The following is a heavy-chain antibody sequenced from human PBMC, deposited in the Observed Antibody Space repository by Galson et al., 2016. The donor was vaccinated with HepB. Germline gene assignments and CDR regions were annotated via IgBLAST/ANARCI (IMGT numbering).Heavy chain of an antibody. CDR2: MSYDGSNK. Sequence: SLRLSCAASGFTFSSYGMHWVRQAPGKGLEWVAVMSYDGSNKYYADSVKGRFAISRDNSKNKPYLQMNSLRAEDTAVYYCAKDPIQCGGDCTRASYYYDYWGQGTLVTVSS. J-gene: IGHJ4*02. V-gene: IGHV3-30*18. D-gene: IGHD2-21*02. CDR1: GFTFSSYG. CDR3: AKDPIQCGGDCTRASYYYDY.